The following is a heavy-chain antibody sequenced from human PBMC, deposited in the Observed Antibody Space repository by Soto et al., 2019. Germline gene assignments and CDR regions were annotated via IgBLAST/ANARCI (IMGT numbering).Heavy chain of an antibody. CDR1: DGSMSSYY. D-gene: IGHD3-3*01. CDR2: IFYSGGT. CDR3: TRVGAYDIWSGYTFDY. V-gene: IGHV4-59*01. J-gene: IGHJ4*02. Sequence: LRETLSLTCTVSDGSMSSYYWSWIRQPPGKGLEWIGYIFYSGGTNYNPSLKSRITISVDTSKNQFSLKLSSVTAADTAVYYCTRVGAYDIWSGYTFDYWGQGTLVTVSS.